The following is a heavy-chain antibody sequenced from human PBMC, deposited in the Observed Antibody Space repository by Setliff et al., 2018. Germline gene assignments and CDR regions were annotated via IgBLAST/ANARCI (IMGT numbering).Heavy chain of an antibody. V-gene: IGHV5-51*01. D-gene: IGHD3-22*01. CDR3: AGTYYYDSSGYFSNDAFDI. J-gene: IGHJ3*02. CDR1: GYSYASYW. CDR2: IYPGDSDT. Sequence: GESLKISCKGSGYSYASYWIGWVRQMSGKGLEWMGFIYPGDSDTRYNPSFQVQVTISADKSISTAYLQWSSLKASDTAMYYCAGTYYYDSSGYFSNDAFDIWGQGTMVTVSS.